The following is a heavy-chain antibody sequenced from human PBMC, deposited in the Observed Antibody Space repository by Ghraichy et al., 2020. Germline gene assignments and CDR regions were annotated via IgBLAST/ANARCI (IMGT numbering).Heavy chain of an antibody. Sequence: GESLNISCAASGFTFSSYIMNWVRQAPGKGLEWVSSISSSSSYIYYADSVKGRFTISRDNAKNSLYLQMNSLRAEDTAVYYCAREGVDGSGSYAKAYYFDYWGQGTLVTVSS. CDR3: AREGVDGSGSYAKAYYFDY. CDR1: GFTFSSYI. D-gene: IGHD3-10*01. CDR2: ISSSSSYI. V-gene: IGHV3-21*01. J-gene: IGHJ4*02.